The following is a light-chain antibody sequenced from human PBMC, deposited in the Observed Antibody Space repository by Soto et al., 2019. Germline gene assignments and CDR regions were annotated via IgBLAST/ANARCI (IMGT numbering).Light chain of an antibody. Sequence: DVVMTQSPDSLAVSLGERAAINCKSSQNLLFSSNNKNSLAWYQQKPGQPPKLLIYWASTRESGGPDRFSGSGSGRDFTLTISSLQAEDVAVYYCQQYHTTPNTFGQGTKVEIK. CDR2: WAS. V-gene: IGKV4-1*01. CDR3: QQYHTTPNT. J-gene: IGKJ2*01. CDR1: QNLLFSSNNKNS.